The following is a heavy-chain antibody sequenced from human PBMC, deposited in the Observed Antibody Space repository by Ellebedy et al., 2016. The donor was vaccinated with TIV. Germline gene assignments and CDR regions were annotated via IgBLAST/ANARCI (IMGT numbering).Heavy chain of an antibody. J-gene: IGHJ4*02. CDR3: ARYLHTATTGYFDY. V-gene: IGHV4-59*01. D-gene: IGHD4-17*01. Sequence: SETLSLTCSVSDDSISSYYWSWIRQPPGKGLEWIGYIYYNLNTYYNPSLLSRVTLSADTSKNQFSLKLISVTAEDTAVYYCARYLHTATTGYFDYWGQGVLVTVSS. CDR1: DDSISSYY. CDR2: IYYNLNT.